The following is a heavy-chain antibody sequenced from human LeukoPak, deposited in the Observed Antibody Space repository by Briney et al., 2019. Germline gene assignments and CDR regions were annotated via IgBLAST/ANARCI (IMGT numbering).Heavy chain of an antibody. D-gene: IGHD1-26*01. CDR3: ARADIIVGAYFDY. Sequence: GGSLRLSCAASGFTFSSYSMNWVSQAPGKGLEWVSSISSSSSYIYYADSVKGRFTISRDNAKNSLYLQMNSLSAEDTAVYYCARADIIVGAYFDYWGQGTLVTVSS. CDR1: GFTFSSYS. V-gene: IGHV3-21*01. CDR2: ISSSSSYI. J-gene: IGHJ4*02.